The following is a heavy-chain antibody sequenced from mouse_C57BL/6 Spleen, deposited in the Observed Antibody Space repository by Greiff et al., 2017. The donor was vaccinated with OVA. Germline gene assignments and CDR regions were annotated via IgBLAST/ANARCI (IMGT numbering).Heavy chain of an antibody. D-gene: IGHD2-4*01. CDR3: ARGYDYDVGYFDY. V-gene: IGHV1-54*01. J-gene: IGHJ2*01. CDR1: GYAFTNYL. Sequence: QVQLKQSGAELVRPGTSVKVSCKASGYAFTNYLIEWVKQRPGQGLEWIGVINPGSGGTNYNEKFKGKATLTADKSSSTAYMQLSSLTSEDSAVYFCARGYDYDVGYFDYWGQGTTLTVSS. CDR2: INPGSGGT.